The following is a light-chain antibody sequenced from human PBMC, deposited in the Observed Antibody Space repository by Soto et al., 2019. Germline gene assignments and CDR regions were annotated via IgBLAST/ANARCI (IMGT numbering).Light chain of an antibody. V-gene: IGKV3-11*01. CDR1: QSVSSS. CDR3: QQRYNWPLT. Sequence: EIVLTQSPATLSLSPGERATLSCRASQSVSSSLAWYQQKPGQAPRLLIYRASNGAAGIPARFSGTGSGTDFTLTISSLEPDDFAVYYCQQRYNWPLTFGGGTKVEIK. CDR2: RAS. J-gene: IGKJ4*01.